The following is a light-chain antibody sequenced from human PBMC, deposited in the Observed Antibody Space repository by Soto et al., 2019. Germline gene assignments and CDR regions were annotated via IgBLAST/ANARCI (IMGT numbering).Light chain of an antibody. J-gene: IGKJ2*01. CDR2: GAS. Sequence: ETVMTQSPATLSVSPGERATLSCRASQSVSSNLAWYQQKPGQAPRLLIYGASTRATDIPARFSGSGSGTEFTLTISSLQSEDFAVYYCQQYINWPYTFGQGTKLEIK. V-gene: IGKV3-15*01. CDR3: QQYINWPYT. CDR1: QSVSSN.